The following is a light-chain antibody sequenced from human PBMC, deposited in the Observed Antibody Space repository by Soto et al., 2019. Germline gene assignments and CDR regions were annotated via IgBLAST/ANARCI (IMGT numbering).Light chain of an antibody. J-gene: IGLJ2*01. Sequence: QSALTQPLSASGSPGQSVTISCTGTSSDIGGYNYVSWYQQHPGKAPKLMIYEVSKRPSRVPDRFSGSTSGNTASLTVSGLQAEDEADYYCSSYAGSNNLIFGGGTKLTVL. CDR3: SSYAGSNNLI. CDR1: SSDIGGYNY. V-gene: IGLV2-8*01. CDR2: EVS.